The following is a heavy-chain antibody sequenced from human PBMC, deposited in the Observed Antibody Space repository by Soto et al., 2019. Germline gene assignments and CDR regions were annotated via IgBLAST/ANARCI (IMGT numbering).Heavy chain of an antibody. J-gene: IGHJ4*02. CDR3: ARGSYCSGTSFFSVLAF. CDR1: GGTFNNYG. V-gene: IGHV1-69*13. Sequence: SVKVSCKASGGTFNNYGVSWVRQAPLQGLEWMGGIIPVFGTTKYAQKFQGRVTFTADESTTTVYMELSSLRSEDTAVYYCARGSYCSGTSFFSVLAFWGQATLVTVSS. D-gene: IGHD2-15*01. CDR2: IIPVFGTT.